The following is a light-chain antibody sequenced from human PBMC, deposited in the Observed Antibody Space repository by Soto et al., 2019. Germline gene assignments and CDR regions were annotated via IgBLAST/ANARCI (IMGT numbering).Light chain of an antibody. CDR2: GAS. CDR1: QTVSRS. J-gene: IGKJ5*01. CDR3: QQYYNWPRT. Sequence: DIVLTQSPGTLSLSPGERATLSCRASQTVSRSALAWYQQKPGQAPRLLFYGASTRATGLPARFSGTGSGTEFTLTINSLQAEDSAVYYCQQYYNWPRTFGQGTRLEIK. V-gene: IGKV3-15*01.